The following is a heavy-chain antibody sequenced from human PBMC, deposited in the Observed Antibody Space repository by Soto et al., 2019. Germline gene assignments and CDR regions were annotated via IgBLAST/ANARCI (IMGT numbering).Heavy chain of an antibody. CDR2: IFWDDDK. CDR1: GFSLCTSGVG. D-gene: IGHD3-3*01. CDR3: AHCPFWSGYQVYFDY. Sequence: QITLKESGPTLVKPTQTLTLTCNFSGFSLCTSGVGVGWIRQPPGKALEWRALIFWDDDKRYSPFLKSRLTITKDTSKNQVVLTMTNMDHVDTATDYCAHCPFWSGYQVYFDYWGQGTLVTVSS. J-gene: IGHJ4*02. V-gene: IGHV2-5*02.